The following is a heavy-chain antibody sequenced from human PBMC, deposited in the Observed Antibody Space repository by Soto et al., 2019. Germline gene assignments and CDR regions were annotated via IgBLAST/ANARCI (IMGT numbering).Heavy chain of an antibody. Sequence: GGSLRLSCAASGFTFSSYAMHWVRQAPGKGLEWVAVISYDGSNKYYADSVKGRFTISRDNSKNTLYLQMNSLRAEDTAVYYCARDDYGDYPVYFDYWGQGTLVTVSS. V-gene: IGHV3-30-3*01. CDR2: ISYDGSNK. D-gene: IGHD4-17*01. J-gene: IGHJ4*02. CDR1: GFTFSSYA. CDR3: ARDDYGDYPVYFDY.